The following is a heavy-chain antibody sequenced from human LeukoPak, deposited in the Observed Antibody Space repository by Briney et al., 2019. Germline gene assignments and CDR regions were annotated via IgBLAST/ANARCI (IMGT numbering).Heavy chain of an antibody. CDR1: GYTFTSYY. CDR2: INPSGGST. Sequence: ASVKVSCKASGYTFTSYYMHWVRQAPGQGLEWMGIINPSGGSTSYAQKSQGRVTMTRDTSTSTVYMELSSLRSEDTAVYYCAREGYSYGQVDYWGQGTLVTVSS. J-gene: IGHJ4*02. CDR3: AREGYSYGQVDY. V-gene: IGHV1-46*01. D-gene: IGHD5-18*01.